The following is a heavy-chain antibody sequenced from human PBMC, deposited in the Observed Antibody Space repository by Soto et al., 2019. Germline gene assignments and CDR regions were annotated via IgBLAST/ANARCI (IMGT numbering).Heavy chain of an antibody. Sequence: GGSLRLSCAASGFTFSSYAMSWVRQAPGKGLEWVSAISGSGGSTYYADSVKGRFTISRDNSKNTLYLQMNSLRAEDTAVYYCAKDREITIFPVYYYYGMDVWGQGTTVTVSS. J-gene: IGHJ6*02. D-gene: IGHD3-9*01. CDR1: GFTFSSYA. V-gene: IGHV3-23*01. CDR2: ISGSGGST. CDR3: AKDREITIFPVYYYYGMDV.